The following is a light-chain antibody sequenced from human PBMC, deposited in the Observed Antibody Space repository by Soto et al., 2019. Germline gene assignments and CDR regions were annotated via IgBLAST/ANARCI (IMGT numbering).Light chain of an antibody. CDR2: GVF. CDR1: QSVNSNY. CDR3: HPYDGSPRT. J-gene: IGKJ2*01. Sequence: ETVLTQSPGTVSLSPGERATLSCRTSQSVNSNYLAWYQQKPGQAPRLLIYGVFNRATGIQDRFSGSWSGTDFTLTISGLEPEDSAVYYCHPYDGSPRTFGQGNKLEI. V-gene: IGKV3-20*01.